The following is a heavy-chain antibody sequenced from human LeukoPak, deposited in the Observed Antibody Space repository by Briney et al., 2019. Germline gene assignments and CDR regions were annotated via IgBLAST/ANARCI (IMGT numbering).Heavy chain of an antibody. CDR3: AKDRSSSWSFDY. V-gene: IGHV3-30*18. CDR1: GFTFSSYG. D-gene: IGHD6-13*01. Sequence: GRSLRLSCAASGFTFSSYGMHWVRQAPGKGLEWVAAISYDGSSIYYGDSVRGRFTISRDNSENTLYLQMNSLRAEDTAVYYCAKDRSSSWSFDYWGQGTLVTVSS. J-gene: IGHJ4*02. CDR2: ISYDGSSI.